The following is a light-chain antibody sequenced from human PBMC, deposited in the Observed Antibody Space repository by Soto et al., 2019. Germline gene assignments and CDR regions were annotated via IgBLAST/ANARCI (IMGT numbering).Light chain of an antibody. Sequence: DVEITQSPSTLSASVVDRVTITCLASQSVSGSLAWYQQKSGRPPKVLIYDASTLEDGVPSRFSGSGSGTEFTLSISSLQPDDFETYYCQQYETYSPTFGQGTKVDIK. J-gene: IGKJ1*01. CDR2: DAS. CDR3: QQYETYSPT. CDR1: QSVSGS. V-gene: IGKV1-5*01.